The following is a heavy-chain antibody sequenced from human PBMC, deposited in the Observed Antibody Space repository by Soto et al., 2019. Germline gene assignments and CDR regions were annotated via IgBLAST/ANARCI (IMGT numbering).Heavy chain of an antibody. CDR2: IYYSGST. D-gene: IGHD6-6*01. Sequence: SETLSLTCTVSGGSISSGDYYWSSIRQPPGKGLEWIGYIYYSGSTYYNPSLKSRVTISGDTSKNQFSLKLSSVTAAETAVYYCARGWYSSSFYYYRMDVWGQGXTVTVSS. J-gene: IGHJ6*02. CDR3: ARGWYSSSFYYYRMDV. CDR1: GGSISSGDYY. V-gene: IGHV4-30-4*01.